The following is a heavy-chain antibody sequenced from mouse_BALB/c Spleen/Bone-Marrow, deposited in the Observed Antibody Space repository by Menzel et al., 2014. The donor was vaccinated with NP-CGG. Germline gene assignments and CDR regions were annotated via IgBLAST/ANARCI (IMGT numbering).Heavy chain of an antibody. V-gene: IGHV2-2*02. CDR2: IWSGGST. CDR3: TRNWDDYAMDY. Sequence: VQRVESGPGLVQPSQSLSIPCTVSGFSLTSFGIHWVRRSPGKGLEWLGVIWSGGSTDYNAAFISRLSISKDNSKSQVFFKMNSLQANDTAIYYCTRNWDDYAMDYWGQGTSVTVSS. CDR1: GFSLTSFG. D-gene: IGHD4-1*01. J-gene: IGHJ4*01.